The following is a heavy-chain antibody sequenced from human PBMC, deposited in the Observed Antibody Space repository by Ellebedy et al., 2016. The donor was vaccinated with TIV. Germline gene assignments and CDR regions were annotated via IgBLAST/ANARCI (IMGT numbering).Heavy chain of an antibody. J-gene: IGHJ4*02. CDR2: ISSDGITT. CDR3: ARDMGRWLQFLAY. Sequence: GGSLRLSCAASGFAFNNYNMIWVRQATGKGLEWISYISSDGITTDYADSVKGRFTISGDNAKASVYLQMNSPRAEDTAVYYCARDMGRWLQFLAYWGQGTLVTVSS. CDR1: GFAFNNYN. V-gene: IGHV3-48*03. D-gene: IGHD5-24*01.